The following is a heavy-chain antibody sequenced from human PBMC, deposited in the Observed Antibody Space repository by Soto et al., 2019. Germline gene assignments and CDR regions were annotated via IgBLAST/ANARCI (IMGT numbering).Heavy chain of an antibody. CDR2: IYAGGST. J-gene: IGHJ5*02. Sequence: EVQLVETGGGLIQPGESLRLSCAASGFTVGNNYMSWVRQAPGKGLEWVSLIYAGGSTSYADAVKGRFTISRDNSKNTLYLQRNSLRAEDTAVYYCAIYSSAEGWFDPWGQGTMVTVSS. D-gene: IGHD6-25*01. CDR1: GFTVGNNY. V-gene: IGHV3-53*02. CDR3: AIYSSAEGWFDP.